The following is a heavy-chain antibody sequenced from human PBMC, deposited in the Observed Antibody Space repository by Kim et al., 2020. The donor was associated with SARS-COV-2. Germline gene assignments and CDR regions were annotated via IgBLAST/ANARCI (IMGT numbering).Heavy chain of an antibody. D-gene: IGHD2-15*01. J-gene: IGHJ4*02. CDR3: ARRVDGGTSERSGISDY. CDR2: INPGNSDT. Sequence: GESLKISCKGSGYSFTSYWIAWVRQMPGKGLEWMGFINPGNSDTRYSPSFRGQVTISVDKSIATAYLQWSSLKASDTAMYYCARRVDGGTSERSGISDYWGQGSLVTVSS. V-gene: IGHV5-51*01. CDR1: GYSFTSYW.